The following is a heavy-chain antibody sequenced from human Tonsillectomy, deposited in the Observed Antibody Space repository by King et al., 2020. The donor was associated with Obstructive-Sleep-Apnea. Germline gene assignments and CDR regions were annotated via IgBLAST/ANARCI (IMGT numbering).Heavy chain of an antibody. Sequence: VQLVESGAEVKNPGASVKVSCKASGYTFTGYYMHWVRQAPGQGLEWMGWNNPNSGGTKYAQKFQGRVTMTRETSISTAYMELTRLRSDDTAMYYCAREPSYSSVVPHRTYYFHYWGQGTLVTVSS. CDR1: GYTFTGYY. CDR3: AREPSYSSVVPHRTYYFHY. J-gene: IGHJ4*02. V-gene: IGHV1-2*02. D-gene: IGHD6-25*01. CDR2: NNPNSGGT.